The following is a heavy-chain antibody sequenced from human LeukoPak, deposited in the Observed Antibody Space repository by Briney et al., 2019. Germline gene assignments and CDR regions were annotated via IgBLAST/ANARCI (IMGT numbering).Heavy chain of an antibody. J-gene: IGHJ4*02. CDR2: IRPDGAEK. CDR3: VRERAGFDY. Sequence: PGGSLRLSCAASGFAFSDYWMSWVRQTPGKRLEWVAKIRPDGAEKHYVDSVKGRFTFSRDNAQNSMYLQMNSLRAEDTAIYYCVRERAGFDYWGQGTLVTVSS. V-gene: IGHV3-7*01. CDR1: GFAFSDYW.